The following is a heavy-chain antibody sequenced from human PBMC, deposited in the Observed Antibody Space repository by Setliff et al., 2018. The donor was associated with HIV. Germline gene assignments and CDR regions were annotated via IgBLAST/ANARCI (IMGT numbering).Heavy chain of an antibody. J-gene: IGHJ5*02. V-gene: IGHV3-11*04. CDR2: ITSTGSTI. CDR3: ASSGSGSYINWFGP. CDR1: GGSFSGYY. Sequence: LSLTCAVYGGSFSGYYWSWIRQAPGKGLEWISYITSTGSTIFYADSVKGRFTISRDNDKNSVHLQMTSLRAEDTAVYYCASSGSGSYINWFGPWGQGTLVTVSS. D-gene: IGHD3-10*01.